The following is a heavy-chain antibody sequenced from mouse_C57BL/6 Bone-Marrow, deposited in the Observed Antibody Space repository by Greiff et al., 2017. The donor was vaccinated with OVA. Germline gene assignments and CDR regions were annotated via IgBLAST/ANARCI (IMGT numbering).Heavy chain of an antibody. Sequence: DVHLVESGGDLVKPGGSLKLSCAASGFTFSSYGMSWVRQTPDKRLEWVATISSGGSYTYYPDSVKGRFTISRDNAKNTLYLQMSSLKSEDTAMYYCADLGYYGSSWYFDVWGTGTTVTVAS. CDR2: ISSGGSYT. CDR1: GFTFSSYG. CDR3: ADLGYYGSSWYFDV. D-gene: IGHD1-1*01. V-gene: IGHV5-6*01. J-gene: IGHJ1*03.